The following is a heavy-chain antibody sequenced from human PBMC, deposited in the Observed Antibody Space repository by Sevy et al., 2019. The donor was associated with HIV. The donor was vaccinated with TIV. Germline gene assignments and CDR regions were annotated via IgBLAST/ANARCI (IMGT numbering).Heavy chain of an antibody. D-gene: IGHD6-19*01. CDR2: ISGNTENI. J-gene: IGHJ4*02. Sequence: GGSLRLSCAASGFTFGDYAMTWVRQAPGKGLEWVSSISGNTENIQQADSVKDRFTISRDNSKNTLYLQMNSLRGDDTAVYYCAKRGEIRDSGWPLEYWGQGTLVTVSS. V-gene: IGHV3-23*01. CDR1: GFTFGDYA. CDR3: AKRGEIRDSGWPLEY.